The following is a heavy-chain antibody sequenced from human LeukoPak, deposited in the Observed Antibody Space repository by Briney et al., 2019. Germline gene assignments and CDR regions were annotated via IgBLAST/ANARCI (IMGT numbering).Heavy chain of an antibody. J-gene: IGHJ4*02. CDR2: IIPIFGTA. CDR1: GGTFSSYA. D-gene: IGHD2-2*01. CDR3: ARGFVVVPAAMDHFDY. V-gene: IGHV1-69*06. Sequence: SVKVSCKASGGTFSSYAISWVRQAPGQGLEWMGGIIPIFGTANYAQKFQGRVTITADKSTSTAYMELSSLRSEDTAVYYCARGFVVVPAAMDHFDYWGQGTLVTVSS.